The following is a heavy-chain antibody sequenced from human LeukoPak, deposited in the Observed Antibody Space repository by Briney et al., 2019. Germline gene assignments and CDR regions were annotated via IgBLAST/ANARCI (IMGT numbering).Heavy chain of an antibody. Sequence: GGSLRLSCAASGFPFSTFAMNWVRQAPGKGLECVSAISGSAITTHYVHSVKARFTISRDNSKNTLYLQMNSLRAEDTAVYYCAKDEQPGGGRGRGTLVTVSS. CDR1: GFPFSTFA. CDR3: AKDEQPGGG. CDR2: ISGSAITT. J-gene: IGHJ2*01. V-gene: IGHV3-23*01. D-gene: IGHD1/OR15-1a*01.